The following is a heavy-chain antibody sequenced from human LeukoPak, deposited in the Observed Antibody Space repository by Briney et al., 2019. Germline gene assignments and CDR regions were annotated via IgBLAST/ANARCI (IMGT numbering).Heavy chain of an antibody. V-gene: IGHV1-2*02. J-gene: IGHJ3*02. CDR1: GYTFTGYY. Sequence: GASVKVSCKASGYTFTGYYMHWVRQAPGQGLEWMGWINPNSGGTNYAQKFQGRVTMTRDTSISTAYTELSRLRSDDTAVYYCARVITIFGVDDDDAFDIWGQGTMVTVSS. D-gene: IGHD3-3*01. CDR2: INPNSGGT. CDR3: ARVITIFGVDDDDAFDI.